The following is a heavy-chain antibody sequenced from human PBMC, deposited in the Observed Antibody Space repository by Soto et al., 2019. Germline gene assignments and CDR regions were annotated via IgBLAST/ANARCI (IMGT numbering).Heavy chain of an antibody. V-gene: IGHV3-7*01. CDR1: GFIFSDYW. D-gene: IGHD2-8*01. J-gene: IGHJ4*02. CDR2: IQQDGSEK. Sequence: EVQLVESGGGLVRPGGSLRLSCAASGFIFSDYWMSWVRQAPGKGLEWVANIQQDGSEKHYVDSVRGRFTISRDNAKNSVYLQMNNLTAADTAVYYFRRTHRNGRVDYWGQGTLATVSS. CDR3: RRTHRNGRVDY.